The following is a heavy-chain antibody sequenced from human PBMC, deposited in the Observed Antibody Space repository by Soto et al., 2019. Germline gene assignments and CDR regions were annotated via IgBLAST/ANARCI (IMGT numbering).Heavy chain of an antibody. CDR3: AHSRCGGDCLQSYSSHYYYGMDV. CDR2: IYWDDDK. D-gene: IGHD2-21*02. CDR1: GFSLSTSGVG. Sequence: QITLKESGPTLVKPTQTLTLTCTFSGFSLSTSGVGVGWIRQPPGKALEWLALIYWDDDKRYSPSLKSRLTSTKDTSKNHVVLTMTNMDPVDTATYYCAHSRCGGDCLQSYSSHYYYGMDVWGQGTTVTVSS. J-gene: IGHJ6*02. V-gene: IGHV2-5*02.